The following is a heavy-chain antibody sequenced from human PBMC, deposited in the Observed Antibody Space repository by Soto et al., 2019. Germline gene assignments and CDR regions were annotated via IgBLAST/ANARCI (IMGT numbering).Heavy chain of an antibody. CDR3: ARRVDILTGYYYFDY. Sequence: PWETLSLTGTVSGGSISSSSYYWGWIRQPPGKGLEWIGSIYYRSTYYNPSLKSRVTISVDTSKNQFSLKLSSVTAADTAVYYCARRVDILTGYYYFDYWGQGTLVTVSS. J-gene: IGHJ4*02. D-gene: IGHD3-9*01. CDR1: GGSISSSSYY. CDR2: IYYRST. V-gene: IGHV4-39*01.